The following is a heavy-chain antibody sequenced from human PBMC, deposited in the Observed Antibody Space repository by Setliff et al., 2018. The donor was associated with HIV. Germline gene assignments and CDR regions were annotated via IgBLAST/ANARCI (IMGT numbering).Heavy chain of an antibody. Sequence: SETLSLTCDVSGFSISSSYYWGWIRQSPGKGLEWIGNIYHTGSSYYNPSLNDRATISLDTSKNQFSLRLNSVTAADTAVYYCASDISPDDGYNRLHYFDYWGQGTLVTVSS. J-gene: IGHJ4*02. CDR1: GFSISSSYY. CDR3: ASDISPDDGYNRLHYFDY. V-gene: IGHV4-38-2*01. D-gene: IGHD5-12*01. CDR2: IYHTGSS.